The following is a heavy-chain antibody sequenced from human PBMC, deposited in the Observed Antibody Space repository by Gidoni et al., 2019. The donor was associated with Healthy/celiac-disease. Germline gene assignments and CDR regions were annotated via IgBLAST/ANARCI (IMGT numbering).Heavy chain of an antibody. Sequence: QVPLVESGGRVVQPGRSLLLSCAASGFTFSSYGRHWVRQAPGKGLEGVAVISYDGSNKYYADAVKGRFTISRDNSKNTLYLQMNSLRAEDTAVYYCAKGGRTSIDYWGQGTLVTVSS. CDR3: AKGGRTSIDY. CDR2: ISYDGSNK. J-gene: IGHJ4*02. CDR1: GFTFSSYG. V-gene: IGHV3-30*18.